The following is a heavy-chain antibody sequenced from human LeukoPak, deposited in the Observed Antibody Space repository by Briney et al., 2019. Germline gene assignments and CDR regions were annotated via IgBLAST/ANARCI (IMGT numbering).Heavy chain of an antibody. CDR1: GFTFNNYG. D-gene: IGHD3-22*01. CDR3: AKNSHYYDSSGYNYYGMDV. J-gene: IGHJ6*02. V-gene: IGHV3-30*18. CDR2: ISYDGSNK. Sequence: GGSQRLSCAASGFTFNNYGMHWVRQAPGKGLEWVAVISYDGSNKYYADSVKGRFTISRDNSKNTLYLQMNSLRAEDTAVYYCAKNSHYYDSSGYNYYGMDVWGQGTTVTVSS.